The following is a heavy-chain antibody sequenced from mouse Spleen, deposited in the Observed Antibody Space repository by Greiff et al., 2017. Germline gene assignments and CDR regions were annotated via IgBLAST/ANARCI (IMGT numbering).Heavy chain of an antibody. CDR1: GYTFTSYW. D-gene: IGHD2-3*01. CDR3: ARDGYYAMDY. Sequence: QVQLQQSGAELAKPGASVKLSCKASGYTFTSYWMHWVKQRPGQGLEWIGYINPSSGYTKYNQKFKYKATLTADKSSSTAYMQLSSLTYEDSAVYYCARDGYYAMDYWGQGTSVTVSS. V-gene: IGHV1-7*01. J-gene: IGHJ4*01. CDR2: INPSSGYT.